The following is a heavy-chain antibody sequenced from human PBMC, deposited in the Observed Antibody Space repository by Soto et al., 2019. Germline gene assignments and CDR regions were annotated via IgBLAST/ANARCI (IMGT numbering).Heavy chain of an antibody. D-gene: IGHD6-19*01. CDR2: IYYSGST. J-gene: IGHJ4*02. CDR3: ARRLAVAGMAGLDYFDY. V-gene: IGHV4-59*08. CDR1: GGSISSYY. Sequence: SETLSLTCTVSGGSISSYYWSWIRQPPGKGLEWIGYIYYSGSTNYNPSLKSRVTISVDTSKNQFSLKLSSVTAADTAVYYCARRLAVAGMAGLDYFDYWGQGTLVTVSS.